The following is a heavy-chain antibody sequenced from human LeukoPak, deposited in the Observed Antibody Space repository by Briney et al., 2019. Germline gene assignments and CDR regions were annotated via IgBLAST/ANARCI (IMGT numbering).Heavy chain of an antibody. CDR3: ARLPRYSYGRTIYYYYYMDV. D-gene: IGHD5-18*01. CDR1: GGSISSSSYY. J-gene: IGHJ6*03. V-gene: IGHV4-39*07. CDR2: IYYSGST. Sequence: PSETLSLTCTVSGGSISSSSYYWGWIRQPPGKGLEWIGSIYYSGSTYYNPSLKSRVTISVDTSKNQFSLKLSSVTAADTAVYYCARLPRYSYGRTIYYYYYMDVWGKGTTVTVSS.